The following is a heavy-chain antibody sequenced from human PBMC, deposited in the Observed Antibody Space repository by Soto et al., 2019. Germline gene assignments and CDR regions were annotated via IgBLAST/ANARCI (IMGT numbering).Heavy chain of an antibody. Sequence: LRLSCAASGFTFSRYEMNWVRQAPGKGLEWISYISTSGSTIYYADSVKGRFTISRDNSKNTLYLQMNSLRAEDTAVYYCAKTETYYDSSGYYDGLDAFDIWGQGTMVTVSS. V-gene: IGHV3-48*03. CDR2: ISTSGSTI. CDR1: GFTFSRYE. J-gene: IGHJ3*02. D-gene: IGHD3-22*01. CDR3: AKTETYYDSSGYYDGLDAFDI.